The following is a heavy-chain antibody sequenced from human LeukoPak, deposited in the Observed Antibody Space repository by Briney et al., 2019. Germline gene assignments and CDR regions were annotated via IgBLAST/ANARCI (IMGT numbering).Heavy chain of an antibody. J-gene: IGHJ5*01. Sequence: SETLSLTCTVSGGSISSSSYYWGWIRQPPGKGLEWIGSIYYSGSPYYNPSLKSRVTISVDTSKKQFSLKLSSVTAADTAVYYWARNFGFITFGWGVIKKNWVHPWGQGTLVTVSS. CDR1: GGSISSSSYY. D-gene: IGHD3-10*01. CDR2: IYYSGSP. V-gene: IGHV4-39*01. CDR3: ARNFGFITFGWGVIKKNWVHP.